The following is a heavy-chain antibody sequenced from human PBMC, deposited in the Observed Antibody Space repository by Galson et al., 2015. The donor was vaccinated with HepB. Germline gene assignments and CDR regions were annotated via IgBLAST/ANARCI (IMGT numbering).Heavy chain of an antibody. CDR1: GFTFSNAW. Sequence: SLRLSCAASGFTFSNAWMSWVRQAPGKGLEWVGRIKSKTDGGTTDYAAPVKGRFTISRDDSKNTLYLQMNSLKTEDTAVYYCTTVADAWAGKARRSYYYFDYWGQGTLVTVSS. J-gene: IGHJ4*02. CDR3: TTVADAWAGKARRSYYYFDY. CDR2: IKSKTDGGTT. D-gene: IGHD6-19*01. V-gene: IGHV3-15*01.